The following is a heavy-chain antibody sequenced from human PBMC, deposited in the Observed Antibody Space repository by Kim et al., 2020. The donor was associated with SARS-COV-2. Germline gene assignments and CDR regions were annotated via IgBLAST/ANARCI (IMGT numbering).Heavy chain of an antibody. D-gene: IGHD3-9*01. J-gene: IGHJ6*03. CDR3: ARDIRSYYYMDV. V-gene: IGHV3-33*03. Sequence: YGASERGRITISRDNAKTTLFLKMNSLGAEDTAVYYCARDIRSYYYMDVWGKGTTVTVSS.